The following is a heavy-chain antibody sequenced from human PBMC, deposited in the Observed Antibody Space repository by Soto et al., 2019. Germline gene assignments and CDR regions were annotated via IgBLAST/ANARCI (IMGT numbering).Heavy chain of an antibody. V-gene: IGHV3-7*01. CDR3: ARVLEWLYYYYYYGMDV. J-gene: IGHJ6*02. Sequence: VGSLRLSCAASGFTISSYWMSWVRQAPGKGLEWVANIKQDGSEKYYVDSVKGRFTISRDNAENSLYLQMNSLRAEDTAVYYCARVLEWLYYYYYYGMDVWGQGTTVTVSS. D-gene: IGHD3-3*01. CDR1: GFTISSYW. CDR2: IKQDGSEK.